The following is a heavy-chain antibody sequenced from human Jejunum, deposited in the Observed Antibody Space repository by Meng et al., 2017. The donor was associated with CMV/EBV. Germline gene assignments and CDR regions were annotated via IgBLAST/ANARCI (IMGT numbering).Heavy chain of an antibody. D-gene: IGHD1-14*01. CDR1: FDRYS. CDR2: ISSASSFI. V-gene: IGHV3-21*01. Sequence: FDRYSMNWVRQAPGRGLEWVSSISSASSFIYYADSLKGRFTISRDNAKNSLYLQMNSLRAEDTAVYYCARGAGRNAPKDFYSLDVWGQGTTVTVSS. CDR3: ARGAGRNAPKDFYSLDV. J-gene: IGHJ6*02.